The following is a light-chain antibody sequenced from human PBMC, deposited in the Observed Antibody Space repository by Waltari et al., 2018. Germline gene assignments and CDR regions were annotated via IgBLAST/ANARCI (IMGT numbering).Light chain of an antibody. J-gene: IGLJ2*01. CDR3: SSYTSSSTL. CDR2: DVN. V-gene: IGLV2-14*03. CDR1: SSDVGGYNY. Sequence: QSALTQPASVSGSPGQSITISCTGTSSDVGGYNYVSWYQQHPDKDPKLMIYDVNNRASGVSNRFSGSKSGNTASLTISGLQAEDEADYYCSSYTSSSTLFGGGTKLTVL.